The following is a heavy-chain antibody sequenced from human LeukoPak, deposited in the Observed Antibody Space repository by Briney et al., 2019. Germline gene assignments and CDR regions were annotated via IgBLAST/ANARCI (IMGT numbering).Heavy chain of an antibody. Sequence: ASVKVSCKASGYTFTGYSMHWVRQAPGQGLEWMGWINPNSGGTNYAQKFQGRVTMTRDTSISTAYMELSRLRSDDTDVYYCSRQSPLAYYMDVWGKGTTVTVSS. CDR3: SRQSPLAYYMDV. V-gene: IGHV1-2*02. CDR2: INPNSGGT. CDR1: GYTFTGYS. J-gene: IGHJ6*03.